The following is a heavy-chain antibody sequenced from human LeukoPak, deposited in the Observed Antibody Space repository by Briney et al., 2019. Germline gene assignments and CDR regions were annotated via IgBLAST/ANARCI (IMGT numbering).Heavy chain of an antibody. CDR3: ARDVVVAHRTGIDY. CDR1: GGSISSSSYY. Sequence: SGTLSLTCTVSGGSISSSSYYWGWIRQPPGKGLEWIGSIYYSGSTYYNPSLKSRVTISVDTSKNQFSLKLSSVTAADTAVYYCARDVVVAHRTGIDYWGQGTLVTVSS. V-gene: IGHV4-39*01. J-gene: IGHJ4*02. D-gene: IGHD2-15*01. CDR2: IYYSGST.